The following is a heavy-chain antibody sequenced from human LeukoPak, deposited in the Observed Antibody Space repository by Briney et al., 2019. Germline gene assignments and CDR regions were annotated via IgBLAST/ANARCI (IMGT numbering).Heavy chain of an antibody. Sequence: LGGSLRLSCAASGFTFSSYGMHWVRQAPGKGLEWVAVISYDGSNKYYADSVKGRFTISRDNSKNTLYLQMNSLRAEDTAVYYCASSLKRRYYYYYMDVWGKGTTVTISS. V-gene: IGHV3-30*03. CDR1: GFTFSSYG. J-gene: IGHJ6*03. CDR3: ASSLKRRYYYYYMDV. CDR2: ISYDGSNK.